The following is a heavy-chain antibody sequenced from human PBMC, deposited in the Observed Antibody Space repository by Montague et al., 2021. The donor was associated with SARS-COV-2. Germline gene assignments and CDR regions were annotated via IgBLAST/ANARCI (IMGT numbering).Heavy chain of an antibody. CDR3: VRYSGWFYFDF. V-gene: IGHV6-1*01. J-gene: IGHJ4*02. CDR2: TYYRSKWYS. D-gene: IGHD6-19*01. CDR1: GDSVARNRGR. Sequence: CAISGDSVARNRGRWNWIRPSPSRHVDWLGRTYYRSKWYSDYAPSVRGRLTVNPDASKNEFSLELNYVTPEDTAVYYCVRYSGWFYFDFWGQGTLVTVSS.